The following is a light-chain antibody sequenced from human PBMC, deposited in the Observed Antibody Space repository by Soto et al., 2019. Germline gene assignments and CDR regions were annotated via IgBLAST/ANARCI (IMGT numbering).Light chain of an antibody. V-gene: IGKV3-11*01. Sequence: EIVLTQSPGTLSLSPGDRATLSCRASQSVSNSLAWYQQKPGQAPRLLIYDTSNRATGIPARFSGSGSGTDFTLTISSLEPEDFAVYYCQQRSNWPITFGQGTRLENK. J-gene: IGKJ5*01. CDR2: DTS. CDR1: QSVSNS. CDR3: QQRSNWPIT.